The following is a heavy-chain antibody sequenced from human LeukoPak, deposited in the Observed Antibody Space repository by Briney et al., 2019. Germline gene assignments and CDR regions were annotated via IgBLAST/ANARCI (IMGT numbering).Heavy chain of an antibody. CDR2: IYTSGTT. CDR1: GGSVRRGNYY. D-gene: IGHD6-6*01. J-gene: IGHJ6*03. V-gene: IGHV4-61*02. Sequence: SETLSLTCTVSGGSVRRGNYYWTWPRQPAGSGLEWVGRIYTSGTTDYNPSLRTRVTISVDASRNQFSLNLSSVTAADTAVYYCARWSGSVTARNYYYYMDVWGEGTTVTVSS. CDR3: ARWSGSVTARNYYYYMDV.